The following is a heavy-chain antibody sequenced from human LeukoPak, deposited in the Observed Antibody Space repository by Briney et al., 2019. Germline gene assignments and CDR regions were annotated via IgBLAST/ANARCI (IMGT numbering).Heavy chain of an antibody. D-gene: IGHD4-11*01. J-gene: IGHJ5*02. CDR1: GGSFSGYY. V-gene: IGHV4-34*01. Sequence: PSETLSLTCAVYGGSFSGYYWSWIRQPPGKGLEWIGEINHSGSTNYNPSLKSRVTISVDTSKNQFSLKLSSVTAADTAVYYCARGPYSNYSWWFDPWGQGTLVTVSS. CDR2: INHSGST. CDR3: ARGPYSNYSWWFDP.